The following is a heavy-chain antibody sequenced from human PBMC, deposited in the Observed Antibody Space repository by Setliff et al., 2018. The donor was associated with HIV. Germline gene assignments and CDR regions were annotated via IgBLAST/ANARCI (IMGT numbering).Heavy chain of an antibody. D-gene: IGHD3-9*01. CDR3: ARAIVKTGYHTKSRVFDY. J-gene: IGHJ4*02. Sequence: SETLSLTCAVYGGSLNDYSWNWFRQSPGKGLEWIGEVNLPKTLNYNPSLESRITISVDTSKKQFSLDLSSVTAADTAVYFCARAIVKTGYHTKSRVFDYWGQGTLVTVSS. CDR1: GGSLNDYS. V-gene: IGHV4-34*01. CDR2: VNLPKTL.